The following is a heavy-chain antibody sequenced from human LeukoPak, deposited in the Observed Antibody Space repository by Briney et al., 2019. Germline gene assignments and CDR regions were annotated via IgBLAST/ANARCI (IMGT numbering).Heavy chain of an antibody. Sequence: GGSLRLSCAASGFSVSSNDMSWVRQAPGKGLEWVSVIYSGGSTYYADSVKGRFTISRDNSKNTLYLQMNSLRAEDTAVYYCARDSPIETTSYGMDVWGQGTTVTVSS. D-gene: IGHD4-17*01. CDR1: GFSVSSND. CDR2: IYSGGST. CDR3: ARDSPIETTSYGMDV. V-gene: IGHV3-53*01. J-gene: IGHJ6*02.